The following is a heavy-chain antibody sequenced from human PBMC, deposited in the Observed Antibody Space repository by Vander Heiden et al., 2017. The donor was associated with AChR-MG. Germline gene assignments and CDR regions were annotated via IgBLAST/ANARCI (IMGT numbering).Heavy chain of an antibody. J-gene: IGHJ4*02. CDR1: GFTFSRYV. Sequence: QVQLVASGGGVVHPGRSLRLSCVASGFTFSRYVMSWVRQTPGKGLEWVALIWWDGTIIYYADYVKGRFTISRDNSKSTVYLQMNSLSAEDTAVYYCARQYSSAWYVLDYWGQGTPVTVSS. CDR2: IWWDGTII. CDR3: ARQYSSAWYVLDY. D-gene: IGHD6-19*01. V-gene: IGHV3-33*01.